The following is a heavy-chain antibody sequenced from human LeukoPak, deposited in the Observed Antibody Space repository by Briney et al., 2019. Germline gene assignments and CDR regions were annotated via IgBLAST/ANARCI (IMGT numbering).Heavy chain of an antibody. Sequence: GGSLRLSCAASGFTFSSYAMSWVRQAPGKGLEWVSAISGSGGSTYYADSAKGRFTISRDNSKNTLYLQMNSLRAEDTAVYYCAKDLGYDILTGYELNYWGQGTLVTVSS. CDR2: ISGSGGST. J-gene: IGHJ4*02. D-gene: IGHD3-9*01. V-gene: IGHV3-23*01. CDR1: GFTFSSYA. CDR3: AKDLGYDILTGYELNY.